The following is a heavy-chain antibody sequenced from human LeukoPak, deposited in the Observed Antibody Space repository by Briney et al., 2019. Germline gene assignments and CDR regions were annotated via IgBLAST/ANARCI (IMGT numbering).Heavy chain of an antibody. CDR1: GFTFTSSA. D-gene: IGHD7-27*01. Sequence: ASVKVSCKASGFTFTSSAVQWVRQARGQRLEWIGWIVLGSGNTNYAQQFQERVTITRDLSTSSTYLELSSLRSEDTAVYYCAALAGVQGLAYDPRDYFDSWGQGTLVTVSS. CDR3: AALAGVQGLAYDPRDYFDS. V-gene: IGHV1-58*01. CDR2: IVLGSGNT. J-gene: IGHJ4*02.